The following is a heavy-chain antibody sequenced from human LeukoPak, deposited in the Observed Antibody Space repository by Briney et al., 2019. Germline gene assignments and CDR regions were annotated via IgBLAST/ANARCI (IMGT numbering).Heavy chain of an antibody. CDR2: IYYSGST. CDR1: GGSISSYY. V-gene: IGHV4-59*01. CDR3: ARGPGGPYSSSRQYRDAEYFQH. D-gene: IGHD6-6*01. J-gene: IGHJ1*01. Sequence: PSETLSLTCTVSGGSISSYYWSWIRQPPGKGLEWIGYIYYSGSTNYNPSLKSRVTISVDTSKNQFSLKLSSVTAADTAVYYCARGPGGPYSSSRQYRDAEYFQHWGQGTLVTVSS.